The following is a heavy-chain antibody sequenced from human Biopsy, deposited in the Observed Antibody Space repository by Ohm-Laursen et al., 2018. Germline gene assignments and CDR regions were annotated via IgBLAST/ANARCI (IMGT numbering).Heavy chain of an antibody. CDR3: ARNTGWYGDLYYFDY. Sequence: SSVKVSCKASGYSFTSYYMHWVRQAPGQGLEWMGMINPSGSTTSYPQVFQGRVTMTRDTSKSTVYMELSSLRSADTAVYFCARNTGWYGDLYYFDYWGQGTLVTVSS. CDR2: INPSGSTT. D-gene: IGHD6-19*01. V-gene: IGHV1-46*01. CDR1: GYSFTSYY. J-gene: IGHJ4*02.